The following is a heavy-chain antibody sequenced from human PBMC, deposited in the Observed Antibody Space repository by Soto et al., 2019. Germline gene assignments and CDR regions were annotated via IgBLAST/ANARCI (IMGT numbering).Heavy chain of an antibody. D-gene: IGHD1-26*01. Sequence: PGGSLRLSCATSGFSFNDYAMYWVRQAPGQGLEWVAIISSDGHHQFYLDNLRGRFTVSRDNSKSTFYLQMNSLSPEDTGVYSCARQEAGSYFDFWGHGTLVTVSS. CDR2: ISSDGHHQ. J-gene: IGHJ4*01. CDR3: ARQEAGSYFDF. CDR1: GFSFNDYA. V-gene: IGHV3-30*03.